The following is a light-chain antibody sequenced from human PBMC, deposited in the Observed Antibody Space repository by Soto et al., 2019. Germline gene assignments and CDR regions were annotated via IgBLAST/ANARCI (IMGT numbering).Light chain of an antibody. CDR2: ETS. V-gene: IGKV1-9*01. Sequence: SELSQSPSSLSASLGDRVTITCRASQGIDSYLAWYQQRPGKVPQLLIYETSILQSGVSSRFSGSGSGTDFTLTISSLQAEDFATYYCQQTRSYPSTFGGGTKVDIK. CDR3: QQTRSYPST. CDR1: QGIDSY. J-gene: IGKJ4*01.